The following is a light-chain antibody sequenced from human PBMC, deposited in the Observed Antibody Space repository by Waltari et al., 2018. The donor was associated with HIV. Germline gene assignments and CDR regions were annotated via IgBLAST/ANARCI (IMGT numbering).Light chain of an antibody. CDR1: QTINNNF. CDR2: GVS. Sequence: EIVLTQSPGTLSLSPGETATLSCRASQTINNNFFAWYQQSSGQAPRLLMYGVSSRATAIPDRFRASGSGTDFTLTISRLEPEDFAVYYCQHYGGSPLYTFGQGTKLEIK. CDR3: QHYGGSPLYT. V-gene: IGKV3-20*01. J-gene: IGKJ2*01.